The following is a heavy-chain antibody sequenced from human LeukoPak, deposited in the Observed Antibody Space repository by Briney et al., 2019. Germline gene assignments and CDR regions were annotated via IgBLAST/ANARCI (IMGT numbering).Heavy chain of an antibody. V-gene: IGHV4-38-2*02. CDR2: IYHSGST. J-gene: IGHJ5*02. CDR3: ARLTTFWYSSSPNTNNWFDP. CDR1: GYSISSGYY. D-gene: IGHD6-13*01. Sequence: SETLSLTCTVSGYSISSGYYWGWIRQPPGKGLEWIGSIYHSGSTYYNPSLKSRVTISVDTSKNQFSLKLSSVTAADTAVYYCARLTTFWYSSSPNTNNWFDPWGQGTLVTVSS.